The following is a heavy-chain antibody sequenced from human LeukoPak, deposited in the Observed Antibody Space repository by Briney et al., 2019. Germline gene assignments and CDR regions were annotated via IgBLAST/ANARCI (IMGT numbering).Heavy chain of an antibody. CDR3: ALNSVGYGSGSYYNEVSYYYYMDV. J-gene: IGHJ6*03. V-gene: IGHV3-21*01. Sequence: GGSLRLSCAASGFTFSSYRMNWVRQAPGKGLEWVATINSNSSDIYYVDSVKGRFTISRDNAKNSLYLQMNSLRAEDTAVYYCALNSVGYGSGSYYNEVSYYYYMDVWGKGTTVTVSS. CDR1: GFTFSSYR. CDR2: INSNSSDI. D-gene: IGHD3-10*01.